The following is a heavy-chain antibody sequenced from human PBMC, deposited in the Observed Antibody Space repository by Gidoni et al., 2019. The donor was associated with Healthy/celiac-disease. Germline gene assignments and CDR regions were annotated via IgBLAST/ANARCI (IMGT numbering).Heavy chain of an antibody. CDR2: INAGNGNT. CDR1: GYTFTSYA. J-gene: IGHJ4*02. V-gene: IGHV1-3*01. D-gene: IGHD3-3*01. CDR3: ARGDYDFWSGYRTSDY. Sequence: QVQLVQSGAEVKKPGASGKVSCKASGYTFTSYAMHWVRQAPGQMLEWMGWINAGNGNTKYSQKFQGRVTITRDTSASTAYMELSSLRSEDTAVYYCARGDYDFWSGYRTSDYWGQGTLVTVSS.